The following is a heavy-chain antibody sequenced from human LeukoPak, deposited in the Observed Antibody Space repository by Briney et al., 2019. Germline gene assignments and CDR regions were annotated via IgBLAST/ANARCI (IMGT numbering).Heavy chain of an antibody. V-gene: IGHV1-2*06. CDR2: INPNSGGT. J-gene: IGHJ6*02. D-gene: IGHD1-1*01. CDR3: ARAPGGWAPRVRDYYYYGMDV. CDR1: GYTFTGYY. Sequence: ASVTVSCTASGYTFTGYYMHWVRQAPGQGLEWMGRINPNSGGTNYAQKFQGRVTMTRDTSISTAYMELSSLRSEDTAVYYCARAPGGWAPRVRDYYYYGMDVWGQGTTVTVSS.